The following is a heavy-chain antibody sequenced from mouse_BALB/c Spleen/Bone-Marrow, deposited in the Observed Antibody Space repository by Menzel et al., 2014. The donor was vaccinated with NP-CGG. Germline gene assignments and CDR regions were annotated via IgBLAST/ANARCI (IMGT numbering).Heavy chain of an antibody. J-gene: IGHJ3*01. CDR3: ARGGIYDGYSY. CDR2: IDPSTGYT. D-gene: IGHD2-3*01. V-gene: IGHV1-7*01. Sequence: QVQLQQSGAELAKPRASVKMSCKASGNTFTNYWMHWVKQRPGQGLEWIGYIDPSTGYTEYNQKFKDKATLTADKSSSTAYMQLSSLTSEDSAVYYCARGGIYDGYSYWGQGTLVTVSA. CDR1: GNTFTNYW.